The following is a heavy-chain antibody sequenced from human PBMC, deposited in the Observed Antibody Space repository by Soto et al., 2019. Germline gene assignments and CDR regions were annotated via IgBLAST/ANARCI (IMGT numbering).Heavy chain of an antibody. J-gene: IGHJ6*02. CDR3: ARSRGSSTSLETYYYYDYGMDV. CDR2: IIPISDTT. D-gene: IGHD2-2*01. Sequence: QVQLVQSGAEVKKPGSSVKVSCKASGGTFSSYAISWVRQAPGQGLEWMGGIIPISDTTNYAQTFQGRVTSTADASTSTDYTERSSLRSEDTAVYFCARSRGSSTSLETYYYYDYGMDVWGQGTTVPVSS. V-gene: IGHV1-69*01. CDR1: GGTFSSYA.